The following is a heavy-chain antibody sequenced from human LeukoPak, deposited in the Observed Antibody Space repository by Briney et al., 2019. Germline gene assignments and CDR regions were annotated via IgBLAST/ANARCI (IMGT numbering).Heavy chain of an antibody. Sequence: SGGSLRLSCAASGFTFSSYSMNWVRQAPGKGLEWVSYISSSSSTIYYADSVKGRFTISRDNAKNSLYLQMNSLRAEDTAVYYCAKMDTAMVAAFDIWGQGTMVTVSS. CDR1: GFTFSSYS. V-gene: IGHV3-48*04. CDR3: AKMDTAMVAAFDI. D-gene: IGHD5-18*01. CDR2: ISSSSSTI. J-gene: IGHJ3*02.